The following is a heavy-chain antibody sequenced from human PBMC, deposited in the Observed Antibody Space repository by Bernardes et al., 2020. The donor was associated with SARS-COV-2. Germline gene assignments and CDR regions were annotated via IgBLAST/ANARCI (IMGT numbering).Heavy chain of an antibody. J-gene: IGHJ4*02. CDR2: ISIGGSST. CDR3: AKASGSGWSLQYFAN. V-gene: IGHV3-23*01. D-gene: IGHD6-19*01. Sequence: GGSLRLSRAASGFTFSSYAMSWVRQAPGKGLEWVSTISIGGSSTFYADSVKGRFIISRDNLKNMLYLEMTSLRAEDTAIYYCAKASGSGWSLQYFANWGQGTLVTVSS. CDR1: GFTFSSYA.